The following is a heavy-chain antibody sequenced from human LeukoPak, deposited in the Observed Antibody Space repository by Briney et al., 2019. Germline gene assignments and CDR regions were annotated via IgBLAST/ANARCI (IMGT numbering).Heavy chain of an antibody. CDR1: GGSIRSYY. V-gene: IGHV4-4*07. CDR2: IYTSGST. Sequence: PSETLSLTCTVSGGSIRSYYWTWIRQPAGKGLEWIGRIYTSGSTKYNPSLKSRVTMSVDTSKNQFSLKLNSVTAADTAVYYCAKDMGLVPAVTHDAFDIWGQGTMVTVSS. J-gene: IGHJ3*02. CDR3: AKDMGLVPAVTHDAFDI. D-gene: IGHD2-2*01.